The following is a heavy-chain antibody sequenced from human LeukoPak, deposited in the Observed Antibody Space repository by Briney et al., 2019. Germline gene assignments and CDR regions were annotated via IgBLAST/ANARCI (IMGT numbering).Heavy chain of an antibody. J-gene: IGHJ4*02. D-gene: IGHD2-21*01. CDR3: ARDIPGDY. CDR2: INHSGST. CDR1: GGSFSGYY. Sequence: ASETLSLTCAVYGGSFSGYYWSWIRQPPGKGLEWIGEINHSGSTNYNPSLKSRVTISVDTSKNQFSLKLSSVTAADTAVYYCARDIPGDYWGQGTLVTVSS. V-gene: IGHV4-34*01.